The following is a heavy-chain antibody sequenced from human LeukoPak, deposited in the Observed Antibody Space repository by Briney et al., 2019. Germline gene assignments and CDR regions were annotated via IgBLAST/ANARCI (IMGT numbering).Heavy chain of an antibody. V-gene: IGHV1-46*01. D-gene: IGHD2-8*01. CDR2: INPSGGST. J-gene: IGHJ6*02. CDR3: AREDVVLVDAVRYYYYGMDV. Sequence: GASVKVSCKASGYNFISYYMHWVRQAPGQGLEWMGIINPSGGSTSYAQKFQDRGTMTRDTSTSTVYMELSSLKSEDTAVYYCAREDVVLVDAVRYYYYGMDVWGQGTTVTVSS. CDR1: GYNFISYY.